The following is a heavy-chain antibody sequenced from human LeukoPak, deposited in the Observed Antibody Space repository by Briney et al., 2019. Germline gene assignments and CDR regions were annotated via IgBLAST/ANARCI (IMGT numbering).Heavy chain of an antibody. CDR2: IWYDGSNK. D-gene: IGHD6-19*01. Sequence: AGGSLILSCAASGFTFSSYGMHWVRQAPGKGLEWVAVIWYDGSNKYYADSVKGRFTISRDNSKNTLYLQMNSLRAEDTAVYYCARAVPGYSSGWHFDYWGQGTLVTVSS. J-gene: IGHJ4*02. CDR3: ARAVPGYSSGWHFDY. V-gene: IGHV3-33*01. CDR1: GFTFSSYG.